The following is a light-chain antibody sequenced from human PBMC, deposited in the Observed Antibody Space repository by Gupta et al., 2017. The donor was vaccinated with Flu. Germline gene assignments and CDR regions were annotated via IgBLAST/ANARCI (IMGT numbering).Light chain of an antibody. V-gene: IGKV1-33*01. CDR2: DAS. J-gene: IGKJ4*01. CDR3: QQYDNLPLT. Sequence: PSALSASVGGRVTITCQASQDISNYLNWYQQKPGKAPKLLIYDASNLETGVPSRFSGSGSGTDFTFTISSLQPEDVATYYCQQYDNLPLTFGRGTKVEIK. CDR1: QDISNY.